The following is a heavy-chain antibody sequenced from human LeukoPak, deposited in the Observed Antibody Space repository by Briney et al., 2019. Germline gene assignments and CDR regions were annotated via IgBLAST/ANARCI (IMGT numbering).Heavy chain of an antibody. CDR2: VSGSGGST. Sequence: GGTLRLSSAASGFIFSSYAKSWVRQAPGKRLEWVSAVSGSGGSTYYADSVKGRFTISRDNSKNTLYLQMNSLRAEDTAVYYCAKEDSSVPRKYFQHWGQGTLVTVSS. D-gene: IGHD3-22*01. CDR1: GFIFSSYA. CDR3: AKEDSSVPRKYFQH. V-gene: IGHV3-23*01. J-gene: IGHJ1*01.